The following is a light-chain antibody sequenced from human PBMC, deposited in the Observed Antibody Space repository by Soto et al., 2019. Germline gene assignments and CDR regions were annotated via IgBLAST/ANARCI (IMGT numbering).Light chain of an antibody. Sequence: EIVLTQSPDTLSLSPGERATLSCRASQSVRSERLAWYQPKRGQAPRLVIFDASSRATGIPERFSGSGSGTDFTLTITRLEPEDFAVYFCQQYDVSPITFGLGTRLEIK. V-gene: IGKV3-20*01. CDR1: QSVRSER. CDR3: QQYDVSPIT. CDR2: DAS. J-gene: IGKJ5*01.